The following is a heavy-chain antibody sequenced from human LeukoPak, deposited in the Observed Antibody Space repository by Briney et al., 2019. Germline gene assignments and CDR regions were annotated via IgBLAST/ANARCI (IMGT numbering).Heavy chain of an antibody. CDR2: IGGAGTAI. J-gene: IGHJ3*01. V-gene: IGHV3-48*04. CDR1: GFTFADYG. D-gene: IGHD5-24*01. CDR3: ARYQLDSGPLGDAFDL. Sequence: PGGSLRLSCVASGFTFADYGMSWVRQAPGKGLEWVSYIGGAGTAINYADSVKDRFTISRDNTKNSLYLQMNSLRAEDTAVYYCARYQLDSGPLGDAFDLWGQGTVVIVSS.